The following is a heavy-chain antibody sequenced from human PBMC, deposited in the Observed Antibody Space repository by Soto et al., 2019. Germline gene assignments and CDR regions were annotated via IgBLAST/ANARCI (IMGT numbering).Heavy chain of an antibody. CDR2: ISSSSYT. J-gene: IGHJ6*02. CDR3: ARDHLSGYSYGVMAYYGMDV. D-gene: IGHD5-18*01. Sequence: GGSLRLSCAASGFTFSDYYMSWIRQAPGKGLEWVSYISSSSYTNYADSVKGRFTISRDNAKNSLYLQMNSLRAEDTAVYYCARDHLSGYSYGVMAYYGMDVWGQGTTVTVSS. CDR1: GFTFSDYY. V-gene: IGHV3-11*06.